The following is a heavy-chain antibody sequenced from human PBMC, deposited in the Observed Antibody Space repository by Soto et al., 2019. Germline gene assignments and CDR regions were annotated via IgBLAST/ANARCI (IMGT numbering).Heavy chain of an antibody. V-gene: IGHV3-23*01. Sequence: EVQLLESGGGLVQPEGSLRLSCAASGFSFSTYAMSWVRQAPGKGLEWVSGISGSGGTTYYAESVKGRFTISRDNSKHTLYLQVNSLRAEDTAVYYCAKDLAAAGTISRSFQHWGQGTLVTVSA. J-gene: IGHJ1*01. CDR2: ISGSGGTT. CDR3: AKDLAAAGTISRSFQH. CDR1: GFSFSTYA. D-gene: IGHD6-13*01.